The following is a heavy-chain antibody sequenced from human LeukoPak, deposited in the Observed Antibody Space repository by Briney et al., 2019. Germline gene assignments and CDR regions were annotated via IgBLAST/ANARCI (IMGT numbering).Heavy chain of an antibody. D-gene: IGHD7-27*01. CDR3: ARSTLGIEFDY. V-gene: IGHV1-18*01. CDR2: TSAYNDNA. Sequence: ASVKVSCKASGYSCTNYGISWVRQAPGQGLEWMGWTSAYNDNAHYAQGLEGRVTMTSETSTRTAYMELRSLRSDDTAVYYCARSTLGIEFDYWGQGSLVTVSS. CDR1: GYSCTNYG. J-gene: IGHJ4*02.